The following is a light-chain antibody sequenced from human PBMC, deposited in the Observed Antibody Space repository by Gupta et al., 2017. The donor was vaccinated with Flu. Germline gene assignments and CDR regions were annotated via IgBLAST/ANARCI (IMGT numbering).Light chain of an antibody. J-gene: IGKJ1*01. CDR2: AAS. V-gene: IGKV1-39*01. CDR3: QQRDSTPRT. Sequence: DIQMTQSPSSLSASVGDRVTITCRASQSSSSYLNWYQQKPGKAPKLLIYAASRLKSGGPSRFSGSGSGTDFTLTISRLQPEDFATYYCQQRDSTPRTFGQGTKVEIK. CDR1: QSSSSY.